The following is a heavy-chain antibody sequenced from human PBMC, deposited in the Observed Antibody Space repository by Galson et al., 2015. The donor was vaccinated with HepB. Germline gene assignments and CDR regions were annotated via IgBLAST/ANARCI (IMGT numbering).Heavy chain of an antibody. CDR3: ARDDKWAFDS. Sequence: SLRLSCAASGFTFSNYGMNWVRQAPGKGLEWISYIRPTPTTTTIKYADAVKGRFTISRDDVKNSLYLQMNSLRAEDTAVYYCARDDKWAFDSWGQGTVVTVSS. CDR2: IRPTPTTTTI. CDR1: GFTFSNYG. V-gene: IGHV3-48*04. D-gene: IGHD1-26*01. J-gene: IGHJ4*02.